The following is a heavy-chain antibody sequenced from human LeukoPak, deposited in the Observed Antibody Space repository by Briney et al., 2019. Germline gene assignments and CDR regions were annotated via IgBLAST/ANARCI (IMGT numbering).Heavy chain of an antibody. Sequence: GGSLRLSCAASGFTFSSYSMNWVRQAPGKGLEWVSSISSSSSYIYYADSVKGRFTISRDNAKNSLYLQMNSLRAEDTAVYYCARPDPIYGDGGAFDIWGQGTMVTVSS. CDR2: ISSSSSYI. V-gene: IGHV3-21*01. CDR1: GFTFSSYS. D-gene: IGHD4-17*01. J-gene: IGHJ3*02. CDR3: ARPDPIYGDGGAFDI.